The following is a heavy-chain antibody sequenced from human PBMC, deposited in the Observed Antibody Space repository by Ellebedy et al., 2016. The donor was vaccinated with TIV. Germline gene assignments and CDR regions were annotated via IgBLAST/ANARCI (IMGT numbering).Heavy chain of an antibody. CDR2: IIPVFDRT. D-gene: IGHD1-26*01. CDR1: GGIFINYA. CDR3: ARGVGVGSVVFKY. V-gene: IGHV1-69*13. Sequence: AASVKVSCKASGGIFINYALSWVRQAPGQGLEWVGGIIPVFDRTSYAPEFQDRLTITADESTSTASMELSNLRSEDSAIYYCARGVGVGSVVFKYWGQGTLVTVYS. J-gene: IGHJ4*02.